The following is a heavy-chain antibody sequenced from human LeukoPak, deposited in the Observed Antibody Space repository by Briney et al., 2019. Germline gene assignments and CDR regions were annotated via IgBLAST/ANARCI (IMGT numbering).Heavy chain of an antibody. CDR3: AKYRNYYDSSGYLFFDY. J-gene: IGHJ4*02. V-gene: IGHV3-30*18. Sequence: GGSLRLSCAASGFTFSSYGMHWVRQAPGKGLEWVAVISYDGSNKYYADSVKGRFTISRDNSKNTLYLQMNSLRAEDTAVYYCAKYRNYYDSSGYLFFDYWGQGTLVTVSS. CDR2: ISYDGSNK. D-gene: IGHD3-22*01. CDR1: GFTFSSYG.